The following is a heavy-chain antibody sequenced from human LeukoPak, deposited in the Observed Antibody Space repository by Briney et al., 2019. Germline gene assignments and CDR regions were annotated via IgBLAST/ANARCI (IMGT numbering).Heavy chain of an antibody. CDR3: ARDLIGGYSYGYSPGDY. D-gene: IGHD5-18*01. CDR1: GYTFTSYG. CDR2: ISAYNGNT. Sequence: TSVTVSCKASGYTFTSYGISWVRQAPGQGLEWMGWISAYNGNTNSAQKLQGRVTMATDTSTSTAYMELRSLRSDDTAVYYCARDLIGGYSYGYSPGDYWGQGTLVTVSS. V-gene: IGHV1-18*01. J-gene: IGHJ4*02.